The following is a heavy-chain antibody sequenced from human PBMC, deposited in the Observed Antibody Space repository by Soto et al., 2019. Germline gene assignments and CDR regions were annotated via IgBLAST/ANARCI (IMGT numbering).Heavy chain of an antibody. D-gene: IGHD1-7*01. CDR2: ISGSGGST. CDR3: AKGNSWSPALVLDI. V-gene: IGHV3-23*01. J-gene: IGHJ3*02. CDR1: GFPFCRYA. Sequence: PGGSLRLSCGASGFPFCRYAINLGRQGPWKGLEWVSAISGSGGSTYYADSVKGRFTISRDSSKNTLYLQMNSLRAEDTAVYYCAKGNSWSPALVLDIWGQGTMVTVSS.